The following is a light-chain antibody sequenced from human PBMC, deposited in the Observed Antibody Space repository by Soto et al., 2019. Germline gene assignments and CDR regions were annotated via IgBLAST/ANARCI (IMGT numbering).Light chain of an antibody. Sequence: DIQMTQSPSTLSGSVGDRVTITCRASQTISSWLAWYQQKPGKAPKLPIYKASTLKSVVPSRFSGSGAGTEFTLTISSLQPDYFATYYCQHYNSYSEAFGQGTKVELK. V-gene: IGKV1-5*03. CDR1: QTISSW. CDR3: QHYNSYSEA. J-gene: IGKJ1*01. CDR2: KAS.